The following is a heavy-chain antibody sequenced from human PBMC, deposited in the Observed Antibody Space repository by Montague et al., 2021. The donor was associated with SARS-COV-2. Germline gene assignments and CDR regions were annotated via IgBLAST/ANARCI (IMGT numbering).Heavy chain of an antibody. CDR3: ARIWGATRGDAFDI. Sequence: PALVKPTQTLTLTCTFSGFSLGTSGMCVSWIRQPPGKALEWLALIDWDDDKYYSTSLKTRLTISKDTSKNQVVPTMTNMDPVDTATYYCARIWGATRGDAFDIWGQGTMVTVSS. V-gene: IGHV2-70*01. CDR2: IDWDDDK. CDR1: GFSLGTSGMC. D-gene: IGHD1-26*01. J-gene: IGHJ3*02.